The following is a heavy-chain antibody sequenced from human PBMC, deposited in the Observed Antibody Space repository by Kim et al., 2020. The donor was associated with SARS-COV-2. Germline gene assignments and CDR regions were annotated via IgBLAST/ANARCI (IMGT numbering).Heavy chain of an antibody. D-gene: IGHD2-21*01. J-gene: IGHJ4*02. CDR3: VSTVMWYYFDW. V-gene: IGHV4-30-4*01. CDR1: GGSISSDDYY. CDR2: IYDTGST. Sequence: SETLSLTCTVSGGSISSDDYYWSWIRQPPGKGLEWIGYIYDTGSTYYNPSLKSRVTISIDTSKTQFSLKLTSVTAADTAVYYCVSTVMWYYFDWGGQGAL.